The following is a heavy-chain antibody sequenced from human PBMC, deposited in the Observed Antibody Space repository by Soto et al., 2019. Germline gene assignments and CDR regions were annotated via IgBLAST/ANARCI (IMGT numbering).Heavy chain of an antibody. CDR2: IKSKTDGGTT. D-gene: IGHD2-2*01. CDR3: TTSYPLVVVPAATHPRGYYFDY. CDR1: GFTFSNAW. V-gene: IGHV3-15*07. J-gene: IGHJ4*02. Sequence: GGSLRLSCAASGFTFSNAWMNWVRQAPGKGLEWVGRIKSKTDGGTTDYAAPVKGRFTISRDDSKNTLYLQMNSLKTEDTAVYYCTTSYPLVVVPAATHPRGYYFDYWGQGTLVTVSS.